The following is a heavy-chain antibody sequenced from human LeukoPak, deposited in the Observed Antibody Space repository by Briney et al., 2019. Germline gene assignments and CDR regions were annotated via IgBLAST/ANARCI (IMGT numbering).Heavy chain of an antibody. D-gene: IGHD2-21*02. CDR2: FDPEDGET. Sequence: ASVKVSCKVSGYTLTELSMHWVRQAPGKGLEWMGGFDPEDGETIYAQKFQGRVTMTEDTSTDTAYMELSSLRSEDTAVYYCARDTYCGGDCYSPLPFSYYGMDVWGQGTTVTVSS. J-gene: IGHJ6*02. CDR3: ARDTYCGGDCYSPLPFSYYGMDV. CDR1: GYTLTELS. V-gene: IGHV1-24*01.